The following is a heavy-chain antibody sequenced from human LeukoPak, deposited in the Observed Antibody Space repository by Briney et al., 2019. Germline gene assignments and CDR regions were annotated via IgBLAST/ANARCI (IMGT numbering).Heavy chain of an antibody. CDR2: IKDDGTAK. CDR3: AREIIGGACFLDF. D-gene: IGHD1-26*01. J-gene: IGHJ4*02. V-gene: IGHV3-7*01. Sequence: PGGPLRVSCTVSGFTFSNFWMSWVRHAPGKGLERVANIKDDGTAKFYLASVEGRFTISRENAKSSLYLQMNSLRAEDTAVYFCAREIIGGACFLDFWGQGTLVTVSS. CDR1: GFTFSNFW.